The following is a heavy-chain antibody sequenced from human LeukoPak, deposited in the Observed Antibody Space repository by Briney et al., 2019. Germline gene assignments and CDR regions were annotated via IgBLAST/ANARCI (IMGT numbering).Heavy chain of an antibody. V-gene: IGHV3-23*01. Sequence: GGSLRLSCAASGFTFSTYGMTWVRQAPGQGLEWVSPISVSGGSTYYADSVKGRFTISRDNSKNTLFLQMNSLRAEDTAPYYCAKSVAIYFYYGLDVRGQGTTVTVSS. CDR1: GFTFSTYG. CDR3: AKSVAIYFYYGLDV. CDR2: ISVSGGST. J-gene: IGHJ6*02. D-gene: IGHD3-3*01.